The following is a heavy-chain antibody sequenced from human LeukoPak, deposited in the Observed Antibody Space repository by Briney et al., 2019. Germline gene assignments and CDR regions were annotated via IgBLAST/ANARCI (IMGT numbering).Heavy chain of an antibody. CDR2: ISYDGSNK. D-gene: IGHD3-10*01. Sequence: SGGSLRLSCAASGFTFSSYGMHWVRQAPGKGLEWVAVISYDGSNKYYADSVKGRFTISRDNSKNTLYLQMNSLRAEDTAVYYCAKVRGVKGHYFDYWGQGTLVTVSS. J-gene: IGHJ4*02. CDR1: GFTFSSYG. V-gene: IGHV3-30*18. CDR3: AKVRGVKGHYFDY.